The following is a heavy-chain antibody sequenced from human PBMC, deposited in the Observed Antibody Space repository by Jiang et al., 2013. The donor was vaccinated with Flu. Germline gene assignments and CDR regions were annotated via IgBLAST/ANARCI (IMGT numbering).Heavy chain of an antibody. CDR1: GFTFRSYA. V-gene: IGHV3-30*15. CDR2: ISYDGGDK. D-gene: IGHD6-19*01. J-gene: IGHJ6*04. Sequence: VQLVESGGGVVQPGRSLKLSCAASGFTFRSYAIHWVRQVPGKGLEWVAVISYDGGDKYYADSVKGRFTISRDNSKNTLDLQMSSLRAEDTAVYYCARDVLEGDSSGWSPLYYYGMDVWGQRDHGHRLL. CDR3: ARDVLEGDSSGWSPLYYYGMDV.